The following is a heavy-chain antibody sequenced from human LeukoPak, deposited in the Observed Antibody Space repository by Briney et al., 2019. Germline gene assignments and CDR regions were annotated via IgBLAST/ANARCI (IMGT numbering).Heavy chain of an antibody. D-gene: IGHD3-9*01. CDR2: IIPIFGTA. Sequence: ASVKVSCKASGGTFSSYAISWVRQAPGQGLEWMGGIIPIFGTANYAQKFQGRVTITADESTSTAHMELSSLRSEDTAVYYCARVKSGDDILTGYYTSQYNWFDSWGQGTLVTVSS. J-gene: IGHJ5*01. CDR1: GGTFSSYA. V-gene: IGHV1-69*01. CDR3: ARVKSGDDILTGYYTSQYNWFDS.